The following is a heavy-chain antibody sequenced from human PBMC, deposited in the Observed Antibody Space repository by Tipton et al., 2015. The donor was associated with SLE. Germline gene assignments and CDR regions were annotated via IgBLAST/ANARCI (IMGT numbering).Heavy chain of an antibody. D-gene: IGHD1-1*01. V-gene: IGHV3-30-3*01. Sequence: SLRLSCAASGFTFSTYAIHWVRQAPGKGLEWLSLISYDGSIKNYADSVKGRFTISRDNSKNTLFLQMNSLRAEDTALYYCAREEVGGTYFDYWGQGTLVTVSS. J-gene: IGHJ4*02. CDR2: ISYDGSIK. CDR3: AREEVGGTYFDY. CDR1: GFTFSTYA.